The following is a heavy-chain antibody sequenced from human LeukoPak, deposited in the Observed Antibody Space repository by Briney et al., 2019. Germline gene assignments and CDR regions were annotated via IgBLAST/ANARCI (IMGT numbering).Heavy chain of an antibody. V-gene: IGHV3-23*01. Sequence: GGSLRLSRAASGFTFTNYGMNWVRQAPGEGLEWVSGITPDAGRTYYADSVKGRFTIYRDNSKNTVYLQMNSLGAEDTAVYYCVQDWAWGAFGYWGQGTLVTVSS. CDR2: ITPDAGRT. J-gene: IGHJ4*02. D-gene: IGHD7-27*01. CDR1: GFTFTNYG. CDR3: VQDWAWGAFGY.